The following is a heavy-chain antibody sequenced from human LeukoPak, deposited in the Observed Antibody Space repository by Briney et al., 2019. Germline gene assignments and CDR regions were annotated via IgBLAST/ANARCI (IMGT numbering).Heavy chain of an antibody. CDR1: GYTFTGYY. CDR2: INPNSGGT. Sequence: GASVKVSCKASGYTFTGYYMHWVRQAPGQGLEWMGRINPNSGGTNYAQKFQGRVTMTRDTSISTAYMELSRLRSDDTAVYYCASVVVPAAIPFDYWGQGTLVTVSS. D-gene: IGHD2-2*01. V-gene: IGHV1-2*06. J-gene: IGHJ4*02. CDR3: ASVVVPAAIPFDY.